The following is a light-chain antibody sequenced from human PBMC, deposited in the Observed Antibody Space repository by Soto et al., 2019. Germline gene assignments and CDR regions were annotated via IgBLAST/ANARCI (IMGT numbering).Light chain of an antibody. CDR3: QQYNSSPWT. V-gene: IGKV1-5*03. CDR1: QSISSW. CDR2: KAS. Sequence: DTQMTQSPSTLSASVGDRVTITCRASQSISSWLAWYQQKPGKAPKLLIYKASSLESGVPSRFSGSGSGTEFTLTIRSLQPDDFATYYCQQYNSSPWTFGQGTKVEIK. J-gene: IGKJ1*01.